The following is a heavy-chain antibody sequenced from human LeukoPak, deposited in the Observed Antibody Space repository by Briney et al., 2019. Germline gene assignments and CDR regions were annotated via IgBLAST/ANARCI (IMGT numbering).Heavy chain of an antibody. CDR2: IITIVGTA. D-gene: IGHD2-15*01. CDR3: ARDDYDIVAPRDSGGGDYYGMDV. CDR1: GGTFSSYA. J-gene: IGHJ6*02. V-gene: IGHV1-69*06. Sequence: SVKLSCKASGGTFSSYAISWVRQAPGQGLEWMGGIITIVGTANYAKKVQGRVTITADKSTSTAYMELSSLRSEDTAVYYCARDDYDIVAPRDSGGGDYYGMDVWGQGTTVTVSS.